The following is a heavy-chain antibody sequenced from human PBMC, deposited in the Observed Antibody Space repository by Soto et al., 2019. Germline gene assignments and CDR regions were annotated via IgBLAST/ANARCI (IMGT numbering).Heavy chain of an antibody. CDR1: GFTLSSHG. J-gene: IGHJ6*02. D-gene: IGHD3-10*01. CDR2: ISYDGTNK. Sequence: TGGSLRLSCAASGFTLSSHGVHWVRQAPGKGLDWVAVISYDGTNKYYADSVKGRFTISRDNSRNTVSLQINSLINEDTAVYYCARGAEFQVLHRDYFYGMDVWGQGTTVTVSS. CDR3: ARGAEFQVLHRDYFYGMDV. V-gene: IGHV3-30-3*01.